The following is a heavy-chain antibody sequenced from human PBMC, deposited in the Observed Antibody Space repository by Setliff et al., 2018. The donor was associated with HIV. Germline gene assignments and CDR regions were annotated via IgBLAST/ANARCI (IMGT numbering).Heavy chain of an antibody. CDR2: IYYSGST. CDR1: GGSISSGGYY. V-gene: IGHV4-31*03. J-gene: IGHJ4*02. D-gene: IGHD3-22*01. Sequence: SETLSLTCTVFGGSISSGGYYWSWIRQHPGKGLEWIGYIYYSGSTYYNPSLKSRVTISVDTSKNQFSLKLSSVTAAGTAVYYCAREEYDSSGYYLNYWGQGTLVTVSS. CDR3: AREEYDSSGYYLNY.